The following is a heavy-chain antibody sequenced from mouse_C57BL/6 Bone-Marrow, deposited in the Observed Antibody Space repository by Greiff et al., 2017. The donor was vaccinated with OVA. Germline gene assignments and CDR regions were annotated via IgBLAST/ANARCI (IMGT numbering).Heavy chain of an antibody. CDR2: ISGGGGNT. V-gene: IGHV5-9*01. J-gene: IGHJ3*01. CDR3: ARQGYYGSRAY. CDR1: GFTFSSYT. Sequence: EVKVEESGGGLVKPGGSLKLSCAASGFTFSSYTMSWVRQTPEKRLEWVATISGGGGNTYYPDSVKGRFTISRDNAKNTLYLQMSSLRSEDTALYYCARQGYYGSRAYWGQGTLVTVSA. D-gene: IGHD1-1*01.